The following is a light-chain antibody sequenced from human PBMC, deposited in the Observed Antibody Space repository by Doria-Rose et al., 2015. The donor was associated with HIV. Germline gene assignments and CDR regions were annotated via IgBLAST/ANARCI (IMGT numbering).Light chain of an antibody. V-gene: IGKV4-1*01. J-gene: IGKJ3*01. Sequence: EIVMTQSPESLGMSLGERATLNCKSNQSLLYTYTNYIAWYQQNAGQPPKLLSYWASTRQSGVPARFSGSGSGTDFTLTISSLEAEDVAVYYCQQYYDTPSFGPGTTVDIK. CDR2: WAS. CDR3: QQYYDTPS. CDR1: QSLLYTYTNY.